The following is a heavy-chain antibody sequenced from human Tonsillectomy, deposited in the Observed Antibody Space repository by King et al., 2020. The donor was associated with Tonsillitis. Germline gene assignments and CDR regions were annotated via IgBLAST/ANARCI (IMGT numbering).Heavy chain of an antibody. D-gene: IGHD3-10*01. CDR3: ARLQLTMVRGVTIDY. Sequence: QVQLQESGPGLVKPSQTLSLTCTVSGGSISSGGYYWGCIRQHPGKGLEWIGHIYSSGSTYYNPSLKIRLIISVDTSNNQFSLKLSSVTAAATAVYYCARLQLTMVRGVTIDYWGQGTLVTVSS. CDR2: IYSSGST. V-gene: IGHV4-31*03. J-gene: IGHJ4*02. CDR1: GGSISSGGYY.